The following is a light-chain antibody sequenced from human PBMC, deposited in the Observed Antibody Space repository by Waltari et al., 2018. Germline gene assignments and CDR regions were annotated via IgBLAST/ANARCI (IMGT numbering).Light chain of an antibody. J-gene: IGLJ3*02. CDR1: ATNIGVTF. V-gene: IGLV1-47*01. CDR2: KND. CDR3: AAWDDRLYTVM. Sequence: QSVLTQPPSASGTPGQRVTISRSGGATNIGVTFVYWYRQLPGTAPKLLLYKNDQRPSGVPNRISGSKSGTSASLVISGLRSEEEADYYCAAWDDRLYTVMFGGGTKLTVL.